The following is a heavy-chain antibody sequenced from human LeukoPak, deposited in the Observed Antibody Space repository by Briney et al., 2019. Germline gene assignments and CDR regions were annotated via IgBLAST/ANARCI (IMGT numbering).Heavy chain of an antibody. V-gene: IGHV3-53*01. CDR1: GFTVSSNY. D-gene: IGHD3-22*01. CDR2: IYSGGST. J-gene: IGHJ4*02. CDR3: ASVYYDCSGYYDY. Sequence: PGGSLRLSCSASGFTVSSNYMSWVRQAPGKGLEWVSVIYSGGSTYYADSVKGRFTISRDNSKNTLYLQMNSLRAEDTAVYYCASVYYDCSGYYDYWGQGTVVTVSS.